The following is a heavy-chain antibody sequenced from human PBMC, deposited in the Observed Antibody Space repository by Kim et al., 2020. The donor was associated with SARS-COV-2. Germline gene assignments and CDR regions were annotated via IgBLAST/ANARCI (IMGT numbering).Heavy chain of an antibody. J-gene: IGHJ5*02. CDR3: ARHDYGDYVLAP. Sequence: NYSPSFQGHVTISADKSINTAYLQWSSLKASDTAMYYCARHDYGDYVLAPWGQGTLVTVSS. D-gene: IGHD4-17*01. V-gene: IGHV5-10-1*01.